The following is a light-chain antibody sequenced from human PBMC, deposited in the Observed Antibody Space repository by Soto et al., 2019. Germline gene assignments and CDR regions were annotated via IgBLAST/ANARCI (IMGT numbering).Light chain of an antibody. Sequence: DIQMTQSPSTLSASVGDRVTITCRASQSIGSSLAWYQQKLGKAPKLLIYKASSIESGVPSRFSGSGSGTEFTLAISSLQPDDFATYYCQQYDSSWTFGQGTKVEIK. J-gene: IGKJ1*01. CDR2: KAS. CDR3: QQYDSSWT. CDR1: QSIGSS. V-gene: IGKV1-5*03.